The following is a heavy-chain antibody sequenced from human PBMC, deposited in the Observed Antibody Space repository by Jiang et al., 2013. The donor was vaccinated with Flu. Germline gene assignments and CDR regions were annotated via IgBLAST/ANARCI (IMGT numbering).Heavy chain of an antibody. CDR1: GYRFNNYW. Sequence: AEVKKPGESLKTSCKGSGYRFNNYWIAWVRQMPGKGLEWMGIIYPRDSDTRYSPSFQGQVTISADKSITTAYLQWSSLQASDSAIYYCARRGGSPPGYGMDVWGQGTTVTVSS. CDR3: ARRGGSPPGYGMDV. V-gene: IGHV5-51*01. D-gene: IGHD1-26*01. J-gene: IGHJ6*02. CDR2: IYPRDSDT.